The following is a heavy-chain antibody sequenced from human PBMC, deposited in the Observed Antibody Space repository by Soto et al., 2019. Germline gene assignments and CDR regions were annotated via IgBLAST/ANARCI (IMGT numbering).Heavy chain of an antibody. CDR1: GGTFSSYT. CDR2: IIPILGIA. D-gene: IGHD2-15*01. V-gene: IGHV1-69*04. Sequence: SVKVSCKASGGTFSSYTISWVRQAPGQGLEWMGRIIPILGIANYAQKFQGRVTITADKSTSTAYMKLSSLRTEDTAVYYRATDESGCGSLDYWGQGTLVTVSS. J-gene: IGHJ4*02. CDR3: ATDESGCGSLDY.